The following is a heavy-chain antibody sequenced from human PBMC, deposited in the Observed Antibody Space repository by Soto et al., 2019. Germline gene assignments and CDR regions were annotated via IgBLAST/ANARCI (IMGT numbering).Heavy chain of an antibody. Sequence: GGSLRLSCAASGFTFSSFGMHWVRQAPGKGLEWVAVIWYDGSNKYYADSVKGRFTISRDNSKNTVSMEMNSLTVEDTAVYYCARVDSSGWYGMDFCDQGTTGTVSS. V-gene: IGHV3-33*01. J-gene: IGHJ6*02. CDR2: IWYDGSNK. CDR3: ARVDSSGWYGMDF. CDR1: GFTFSSFG. D-gene: IGHD6-19*01.